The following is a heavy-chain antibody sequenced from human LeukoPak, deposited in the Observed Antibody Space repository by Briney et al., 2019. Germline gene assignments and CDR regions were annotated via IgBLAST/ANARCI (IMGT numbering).Heavy chain of an antibody. Sequence: SGRSLRLSCVASGFTFRSYGMHWVRQAPGKGLEWVANINQDGSEKYYVDSVKGRFTISRDNAKYSLYLQMNSLRAEDTAVYYCAREYYYDSSGSDYWGQGTLVTVSS. CDR2: INQDGSEK. J-gene: IGHJ4*02. D-gene: IGHD3-22*01. CDR3: AREYYYDSSGSDY. CDR1: GFTFRSYG. V-gene: IGHV3-7*04.